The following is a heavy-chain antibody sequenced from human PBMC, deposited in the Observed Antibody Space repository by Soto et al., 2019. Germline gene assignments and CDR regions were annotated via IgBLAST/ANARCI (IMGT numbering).Heavy chain of an antibody. J-gene: IGHJ3*02. D-gene: IGHD3-3*01. CDR2: ISGSGGST. CDR3: AKDPLRAAAVFGAFDI. CDR1: GFTFSSYA. Sequence: EVQLLESGGGLVQPGGSLRLSCAASGFTFSSYAMSWVRQAPGKGLEWVSAISGSGGSTYYADSVKGRFTISRDNSKNALYLQLNSRRAEDTAVYYCAKDPLRAAAVFGAFDIWGQGTMVTVSS. V-gene: IGHV3-23*01.